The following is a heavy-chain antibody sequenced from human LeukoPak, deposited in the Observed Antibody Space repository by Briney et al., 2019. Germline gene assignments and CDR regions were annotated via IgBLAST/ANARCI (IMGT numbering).Heavy chain of an antibody. CDR1: GGSVSSGSYY. Sequence: SETLSLTCTVSGGSVSSGSYYWSWIRQPPGKGLEWIGYIYYSGSTNYNPSLKSRVTISVDTSKNQFSLKLSSVTAADTAVYYCASQQLVRTEIDYWGQGTLVTVSS. J-gene: IGHJ4*02. V-gene: IGHV4-61*01. CDR3: ASQQLVRTEIDY. CDR2: IYYSGST. D-gene: IGHD6-13*01.